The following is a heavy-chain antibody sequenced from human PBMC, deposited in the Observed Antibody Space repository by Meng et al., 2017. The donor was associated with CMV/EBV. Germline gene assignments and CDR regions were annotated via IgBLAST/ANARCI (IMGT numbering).Heavy chain of an antibody. D-gene: IGHD2-2*01. Sequence: SVKVSCKASGGTFSSYAISWVRQAPGQGLEWMGGIIPIFGTANYAQKFQGRVTITTDESTSTAYMELSSLRSEDTAVYYCARVSTWVSHHAFDFWGQGTMVTVSS. CDR3: ARVSTWVSHHAFDF. CDR1: GGTFSSYA. CDR2: IIPIFGTA. V-gene: IGHV1-69*05. J-gene: IGHJ3*01.